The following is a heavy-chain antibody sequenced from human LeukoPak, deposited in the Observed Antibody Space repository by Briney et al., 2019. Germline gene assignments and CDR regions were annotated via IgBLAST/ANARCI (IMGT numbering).Heavy chain of an antibody. D-gene: IGHD2-15*01. CDR1: GGSISSYF. CDR2: IYYTGST. V-gene: IGHV4-59*01. CDR3: ARVGGYCSGGGCYGVPLDY. J-gene: IGHJ4*02. Sequence: PSETLSLTCTVSGGSISSYFWSWIRQPPGKGLEWVGYIYYTGSTDYNPSLKSRVTISVDTSKNQFSLKLNSVTAADTAVYYCARVGGYCSGGGCYGVPLDYWGQGTLVTVSS.